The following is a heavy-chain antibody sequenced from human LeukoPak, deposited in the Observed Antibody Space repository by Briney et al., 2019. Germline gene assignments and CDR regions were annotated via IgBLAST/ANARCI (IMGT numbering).Heavy chain of an antibody. CDR1: GGSISSSSYY. Sequence: SETLSLTCTVSGGSISSSSYYWGWIRQPPGKGLEWIGRIYYSGSTYYDPSLKSRVTISVDTSKNQFSLKLSSVTAADTAVYYCATLGGLNKNYYYYYMDVWGKGTTVTVSS. D-gene: IGHD3/OR15-3a*01. CDR3: ATLGGLNKNYYYYYMDV. CDR2: IYYSGST. V-gene: IGHV4-39*07. J-gene: IGHJ6*03.